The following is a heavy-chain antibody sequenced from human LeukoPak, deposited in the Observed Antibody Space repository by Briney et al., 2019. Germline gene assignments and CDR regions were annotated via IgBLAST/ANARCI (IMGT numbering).Heavy chain of an antibody. Sequence: GSLRLSCAASGFTFSSYTMSWVRQAPGKGLEWIGQIWHSGSTNYNPSLTTRVTISIDKSKNHFSSKLTSATAADTAVYYCATRVYGDSGPFDNWGQGIQVAVSS. CDR1: GFTFSSYTM. CDR2: IWHSGST. J-gene: IGHJ4*02. CDR3: ATRVYGDSGPFDN. V-gene: IGHV4-4*02. D-gene: IGHD4-17*01.